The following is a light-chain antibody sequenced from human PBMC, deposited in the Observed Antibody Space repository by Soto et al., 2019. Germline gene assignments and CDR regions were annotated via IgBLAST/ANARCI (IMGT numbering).Light chain of an antibody. J-gene: IGKJ1*01. CDR2: KAS. Sequence: DIQMTQSPSTLSGSVGDRVTITCRASQSISSWLAWYQQKPGKAPKLLIYKASTLQSGVPSRFSGSGSGTEFTLTISSLQPDDFATYYCQQYNSYSTWTFGQGTKVE. V-gene: IGKV1-5*03. CDR3: QQYNSYSTWT. CDR1: QSISSW.